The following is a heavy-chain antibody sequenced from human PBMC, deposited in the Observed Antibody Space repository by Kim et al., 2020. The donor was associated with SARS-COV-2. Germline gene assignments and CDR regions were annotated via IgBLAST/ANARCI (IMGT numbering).Heavy chain of an antibody. CDR3: AREMAGDSSGYYYFDY. CDR2: ISAYNGNT. V-gene: IGHV1-18*01. Sequence: ASVKVSCKASGYTFTSYGISWVRQAPGQGLEWMGWISAYNGNTNYAQKLQGRVTMTTDTSTSTAYMELRSLRSDDTAVYYCAREMAGDSSGYYYFDYWGQGTLVTVSS. J-gene: IGHJ4*02. D-gene: IGHD3-22*01. CDR1: GYTFTSYG.